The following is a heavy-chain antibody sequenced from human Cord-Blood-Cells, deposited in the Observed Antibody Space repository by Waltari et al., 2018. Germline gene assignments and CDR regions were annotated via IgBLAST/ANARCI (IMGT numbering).Heavy chain of an antibody. CDR1: GGSISSGGYY. J-gene: IGHJ4*02. D-gene: IGHD7-27*01. V-gene: IGHV4-31*03. Sequence: QVQLQESGPGLVKPSQTLSLTRTVSGGSISSGGYYWSWIRQHPGKGLEWIGYIYYSGSTYYIPSLKSRVTISVDTSKNQFSLKLSSVTAADTAVYYCAREPPDKLGIQEDYWGQGTLVTVSS. CDR3: AREPPDKLGIQEDY. CDR2: IYYSGST.